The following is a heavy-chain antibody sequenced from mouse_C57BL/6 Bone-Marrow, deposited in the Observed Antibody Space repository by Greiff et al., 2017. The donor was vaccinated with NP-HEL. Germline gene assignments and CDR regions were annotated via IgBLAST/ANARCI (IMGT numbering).Heavy chain of an antibody. J-gene: IGHJ4*01. CDR2: IYPRSGNT. CDR1: GYTFTSYG. CDR3: ARPHLLLRSYAMDY. V-gene: IGHV1-81*01. Sequence: QVQLQQSGAELARPGASVKLSCKASGYTFTSYGISWVKQRTGPGLEWIGEIYPRSGNTYYNEKFKGKATLTADKSSSTAYMELRSLTSEDSAVYFCARPHLLLRSYAMDYWGQGTSVTVSS. D-gene: IGHD1-1*01.